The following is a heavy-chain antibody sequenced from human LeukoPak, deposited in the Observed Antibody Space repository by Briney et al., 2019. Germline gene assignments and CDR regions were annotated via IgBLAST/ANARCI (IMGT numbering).Heavy chain of an antibody. D-gene: IGHD3-22*01. V-gene: IGHV3-23*01. CDR1: GFTFSRYA. CDR3: AKGNYYDGGSFDN. Sequence: PGGSLRLPCASWGFTFSRYAMRWVRQAPGKGLEWVSALRGRGGSTFYAESVKCRFTISRDNSKNMLYLQMNSLRAEDTAVYYCAKGNYYDGGSFDNWGQGTLVTVSS. CDR2: LRGRGGST. J-gene: IGHJ4*02.